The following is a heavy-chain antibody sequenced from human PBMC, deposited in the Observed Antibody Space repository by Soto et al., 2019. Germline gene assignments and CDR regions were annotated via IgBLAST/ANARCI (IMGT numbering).Heavy chain of an antibody. CDR2: ISWNSGSI. J-gene: IGHJ4*02. Sequence: GGSLRLSCAASGFTFDDYAMHWVRQAPGKGLEWVSGISWNSGSIGYADSVKGRFTISRDNAKNSLYLQMNSLRPEDTALYYCARDRDYSFWSGYYDYWGQGTLVTVSS. CDR3: ARDRDYSFWSGYYDY. V-gene: IGHV3-9*01. D-gene: IGHD3-3*01. CDR1: GFTFDDYA.